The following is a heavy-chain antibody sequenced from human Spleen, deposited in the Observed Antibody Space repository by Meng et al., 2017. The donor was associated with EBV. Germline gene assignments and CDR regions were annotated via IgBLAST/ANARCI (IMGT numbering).Heavy chain of an antibody. CDR3: ATWNNNGWYYGY. CDR2: INLGGNT. Sequence: GAGCLHARGPLSPPVPFYGGPSSGSDWSRIRQPPGKGLEWIGEINLGGNTNYNPSLKSRVSISVDTSKNHFSLKVDSVTAADTAVYYCATWNNNGWYYGYWGQGTLVTVSS. J-gene: IGHJ4*01. D-gene: IGHD6-19*01. CDR1: GGPSSGSD. V-gene: IGHV4-34*01.